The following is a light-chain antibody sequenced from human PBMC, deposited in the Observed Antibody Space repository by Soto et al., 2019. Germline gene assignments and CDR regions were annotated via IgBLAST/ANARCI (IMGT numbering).Light chain of an antibody. Sequence: DIQMTQSPSTLSASVGDRVTITCRASQSISTSLAWYQQKPGKAPKVLIYKASSLESGVPSRFSGSGSGTEFPLTISSLQPDDFANYYCQHCDSYWTFGQGTKVEIK. CDR1: QSISTS. CDR2: KAS. J-gene: IGKJ1*01. CDR3: QHCDSYWT. V-gene: IGKV1-5*03.